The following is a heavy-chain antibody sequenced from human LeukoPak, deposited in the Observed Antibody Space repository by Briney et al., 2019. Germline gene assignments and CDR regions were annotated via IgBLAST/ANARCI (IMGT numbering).Heavy chain of an antibody. Sequence: SVKVSCKASGGTFSSYAINWVRQAPGQGLEWMGGIIPIFGTANYAQKFQGRVTITADESTSTAYMELSSLRSEDTAVYYCARDGVYCGGDCYPLRNAFDIWGQGTMVTVSS. V-gene: IGHV1-69*13. J-gene: IGHJ3*02. CDR2: IIPIFGTA. D-gene: IGHD2-21*02. CDR3: ARDGVYCGGDCYPLRNAFDI. CDR1: GGTFSSYA.